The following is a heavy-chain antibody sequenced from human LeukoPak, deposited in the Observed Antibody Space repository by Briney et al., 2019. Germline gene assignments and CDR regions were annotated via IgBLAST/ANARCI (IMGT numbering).Heavy chain of an antibody. D-gene: IGHD6-13*01. CDR3: ATNRISAAANKANWFDP. CDR1: GFTFSSYG. CDR2: IRYDGSNK. Sequence: GGSLRLSCAASGFTFSSYGMHWVRQAPGKGLEWVAFIRYDGSNKYYADSVKGRFTISRDNSKNTLYLQMNSLRAEDTAVYYCATNRISAAANKANWFDPWGQGTLVTVSS. J-gene: IGHJ5*02. V-gene: IGHV3-30*02.